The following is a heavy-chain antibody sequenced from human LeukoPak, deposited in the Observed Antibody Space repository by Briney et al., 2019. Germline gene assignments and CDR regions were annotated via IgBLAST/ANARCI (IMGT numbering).Heavy chain of an antibody. CDR1: GFTFSSYS. CDR2: ISSSSSYI. D-gene: IGHD2-21*01. J-gene: IGHJ5*02. CDR3: ARRFIFTRSNWFDP. V-gene: IGHV3-21*01. Sequence: PGGSLRLSCAASGFTFSSYSMNWVRQAPGKGLEWVSSISSSSSYIYYADSVKGRFTISRDNAKNSLYLQMNSLRAEDTAVYYCARRFIFTRSNWFDPWGQGTLVTVSS.